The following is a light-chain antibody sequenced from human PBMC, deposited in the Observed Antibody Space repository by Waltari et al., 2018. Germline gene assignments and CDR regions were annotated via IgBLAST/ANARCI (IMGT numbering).Light chain of an antibody. CDR2: WAS. Sequence: DIVMTQSPDSLAVSLGERATIDCKSSQSVFYRSDNKNYLARYQPKPGQPPKLLFYWASTWESRVPDRFGASGSGTDFTLTINNLQAEDVAVYYCQQYYRSRTFGQGTKVEIK. V-gene: IGKV4-1*01. CDR3: QQYYRSRT. CDR1: QSVFYRSDNKNY. J-gene: IGKJ1*01.